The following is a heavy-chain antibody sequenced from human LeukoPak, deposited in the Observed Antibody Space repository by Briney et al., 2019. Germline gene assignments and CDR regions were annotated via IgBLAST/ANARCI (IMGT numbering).Heavy chain of an antibody. CDR1: GYTFTGYY. V-gene: IGHV1-2*02. CDR2: INPNSGGT. Sequence: ASVKVSCKASGYTFTGYYMHWVRQAPGQGLEWMGWINPNSGGTNYAQKFQGRVTMTRDTSISAAYMELSRLRSDDTAVYYCARGSSWIQLWSLDYWGQGTLVTVSS. D-gene: IGHD5-18*01. CDR3: ARGSSWIQLWSLDY. J-gene: IGHJ4*02.